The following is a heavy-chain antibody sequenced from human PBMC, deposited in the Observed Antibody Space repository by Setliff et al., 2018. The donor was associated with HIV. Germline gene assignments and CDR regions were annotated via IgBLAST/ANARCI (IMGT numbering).Heavy chain of an antibody. Sequence: ASVKVSCKASGYTFMNFAMHWVRQAPGQGLEWMGWINPNTGNPTYAQGFTGRFVFSLDTSVSTAYLQISSIEAQDTGVYYCARRSHSVGTSWPFDHWGQGTQVTVSS. V-gene: IGHV7-4-1*02. D-gene: IGHD6-13*01. CDR2: INPNTGNP. J-gene: IGHJ4*02. CDR1: GYTFMNFA. CDR3: ARRSHSVGTSWPFDH.